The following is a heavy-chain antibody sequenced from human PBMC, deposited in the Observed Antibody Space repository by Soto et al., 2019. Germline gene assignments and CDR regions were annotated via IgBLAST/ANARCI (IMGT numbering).Heavy chain of an antibody. J-gene: IGHJ5*02. Sequence: QVQLQESGPELVKPSETLSLPCTVSGGSVSRGTYYWSWIRQPPGKGLEWSGYIFNTVSTNYNPSLASRVTIAVYTSKSQGCLKPNSVTAAGTAVHDGARDWSYHEYNWFDPSGQGAMVT. CDR3: ARDWSYHEYNWFDP. V-gene: IGHV4-61*01. D-gene: IGHD1-26*01. CDR1: GGSVSRGTYY. CDR2: IFNTVST.